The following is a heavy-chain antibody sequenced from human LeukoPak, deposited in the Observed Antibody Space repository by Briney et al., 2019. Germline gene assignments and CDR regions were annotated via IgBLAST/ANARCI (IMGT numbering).Heavy chain of an antibody. CDR3: ARASDLRFLGWPEGAFDI. V-gene: IGHV1-69*13. D-gene: IGHD3-3*01. J-gene: IGHJ3*02. Sequence: ASVKVSCKASGGTFSSYAISWVRQAPGQGLEWMGGIIPIFGTANYAQKFQGRVTITADESTSTAYMELSSLRSEDTAVYYCARASDLRFLGWPEGAFDIWGQGTMVTVSS. CDR1: GGTFSSYA. CDR2: IIPIFGTA.